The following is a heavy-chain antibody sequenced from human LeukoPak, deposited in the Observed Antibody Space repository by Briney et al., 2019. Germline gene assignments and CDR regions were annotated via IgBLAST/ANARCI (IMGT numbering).Heavy chain of an antibody. CDR1: GYSISSGYY. CDR3: ARGDCSSTICYSPMDV. V-gene: IGHV4-38-2*02. CDR2: IYRSGST. D-gene: IGHD2-2*01. J-gene: IGHJ6*03. Sequence: SETLSLTCTVSGYSISSGYYWVWIRQPPGKGLEWIRSIYRSGSTNYNPSLKSRVTISVDTSQNQFSLKVNSVTAADTAVYYCARGDCSSTICYSPMDVWGKGTTVTVSS.